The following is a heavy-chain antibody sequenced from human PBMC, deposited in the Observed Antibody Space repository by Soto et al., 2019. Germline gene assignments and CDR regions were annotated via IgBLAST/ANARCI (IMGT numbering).Heavy chain of an antibody. J-gene: IGHJ3*01. D-gene: IGHD2-8*01. CDR3: ARDGLYCTYANCRGDAYDV. CDR1: GFTFRTYW. CDR2: IKQDGSEK. Sequence: EVQLVGSGGGLVQPGGSLRLSCVASGFTFRTYWMTWVRQAPGKGREWGANIKQDGSEKYYVDSVRGRFAISRDNAKDSLYLQMNSLRVEDTAVYYCARDGLYCTYANCRGDAYDVWDQGTMVTVSS. V-gene: IGHV3-7*03.